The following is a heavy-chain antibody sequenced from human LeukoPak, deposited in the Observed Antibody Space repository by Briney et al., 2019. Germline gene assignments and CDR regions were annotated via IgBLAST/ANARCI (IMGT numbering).Heavy chain of an antibody. J-gene: IGHJ4*02. V-gene: IGHV4-34*01. Sequence: PSETPSLTCAVYGGSFSGYYWSWIRQPPGKGLEWIGEINHSGSTNYNPSLKSRVTISVDTSKNQFSLKLSSVTAADTAVYYCARRPGGGRGDYWGQGTLVTVSS. CDR3: ARRPGGGRGDY. CDR2: INHSGST. CDR1: GGSFSGYY. D-gene: IGHD3-10*01.